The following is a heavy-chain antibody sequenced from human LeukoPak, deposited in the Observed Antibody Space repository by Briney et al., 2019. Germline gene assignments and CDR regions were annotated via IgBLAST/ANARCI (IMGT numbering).Heavy chain of an antibody. Sequence: SETLSLTCTVSGYSISSGYYWGWIRQPPGKGLEWIGSIYHSGSTYYNPSPKSRVTISVDTSKNQFSLKLSSVTAADTAVYYCARELRHLYLVVVPAFDYWGQGTLVTVSS. J-gene: IGHJ4*02. CDR2: IYHSGST. CDR1: GYSISSGYY. V-gene: IGHV4-38-2*02. D-gene: IGHD2-2*01. CDR3: ARELRHLYLVVVPAFDY.